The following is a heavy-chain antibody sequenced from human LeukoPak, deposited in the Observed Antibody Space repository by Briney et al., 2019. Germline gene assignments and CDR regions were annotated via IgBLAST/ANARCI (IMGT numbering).Heavy chain of an antibody. Sequence: SVKVFCKASGGTFSSYAISWVRQAPGQGLEWMGGIIPIFGTANYSQKFQGRVTITADESTSTAYMELSSLRSEDTAVYYCARDRLHPDYYGMDVWGQGTTVTVSS. CDR1: GGTFSSYA. D-gene: IGHD5-24*01. J-gene: IGHJ6*02. V-gene: IGHV1-69*13. CDR2: IIPIFGTA. CDR3: ARDRLHPDYYGMDV.